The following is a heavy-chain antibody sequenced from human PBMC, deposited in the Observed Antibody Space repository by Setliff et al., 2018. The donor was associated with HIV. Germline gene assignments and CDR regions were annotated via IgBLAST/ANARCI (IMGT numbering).Heavy chain of an antibody. D-gene: IGHD3-10*01. CDR1: GGTFSSYT. CDR3: ARTREMVRGVITPAFDY. CDR2: IIPIFGTA. J-gene: IGHJ4*02. V-gene: IGHV1-69*05. Sequence: SVKVSCKASGGTFSSYTINWVRQAPGQGLEWMGGIIPIFGTANYAQKFQGRVTITTDESTGTAYMELSSLRSEDTALYYCARTREMVRGVITPAFDYWGLGTLVTVSS.